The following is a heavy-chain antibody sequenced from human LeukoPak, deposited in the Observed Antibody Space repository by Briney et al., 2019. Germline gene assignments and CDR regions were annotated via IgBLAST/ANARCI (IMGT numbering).Heavy chain of an antibody. CDR1: GGSFSGYY. Sequence: PSETLSLICAVYGGSFSGYYWSWIRQPPGKGLEWIGEINHSGSTNYNPSLKSRVTISVDTSKNQFSLKLSSVTAADTAVYYCARDGGGVPAALDYWGQGTLVTVSS. CDR3: ARDGGGVPAALDY. CDR2: INHSGST. J-gene: IGHJ4*02. D-gene: IGHD2-2*01. V-gene: IGHV4-34*01.